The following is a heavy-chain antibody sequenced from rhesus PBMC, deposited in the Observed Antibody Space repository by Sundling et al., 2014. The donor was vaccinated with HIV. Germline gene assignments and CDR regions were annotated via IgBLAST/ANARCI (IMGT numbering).Heavy chain of an antibody. Sequence: QVQLVQSGTDVKKPGASVKVSCKASGFTFGSYGINWVRQAPGQGLEWMGMIMPLDGTTNYAEKFQGRVTITADMSTKTAYMEVNSLRSEDTAVYYCARGRYDYGLDSWGQG. CDR3: ARGRYDYGLDS. V-gene: IGHV1-198*02. CDR1: GFTFGSYG. D-gene: IGHD3-40*01. CDR2: IMPLDGTT. J-gene: IGHJ6*01.